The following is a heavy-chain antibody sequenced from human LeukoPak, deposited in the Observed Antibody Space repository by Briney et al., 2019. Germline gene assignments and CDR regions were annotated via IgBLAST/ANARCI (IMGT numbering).Heavy chain of an antibody. D-gene: IGHD4-17*01. J-gene: IGHJ4*02. CDR3: ARDMDRDGDYQGY. CDR2: IIPIFGTA. V-gene: IGHV1-69*01. Sequence: SVKVSCNASGGTFSSYAISWVRQAPGQGLEWMGGIIPIFGTANYAQKFQGRVTITADESTSTAYMELSSLRSEDTAVYYCARDMDRDGDYQGYWGQGTLVTVSS. CDR1: GGTFSSYA.